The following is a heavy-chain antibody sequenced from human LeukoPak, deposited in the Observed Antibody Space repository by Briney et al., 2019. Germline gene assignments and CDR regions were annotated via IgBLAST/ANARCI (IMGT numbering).Heavy chain of an antibody. D-gene: IGHD1-26*01. CDR1: GYTFTGYY. J-gene: IGHJ4*02. CDR2: INPNSGGT. CDR3: AGDVSGSYDY. Sequence: ASVRVSCKTSGYTFTGYYVHWVRQAPGQGLEWMGWINPNSGGTHYTQKFQGRVTLTRDASISTAYMELSSLRSDDTALYYCAGDVSGSYDYWGQGTLVTVSS. V-gene: IGHV1-2*02.